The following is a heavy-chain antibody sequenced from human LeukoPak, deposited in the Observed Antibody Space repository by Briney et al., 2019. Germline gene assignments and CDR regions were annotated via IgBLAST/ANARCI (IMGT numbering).Heavy chain of an antibody. Sequence: GGSLRLSCAASGFTFSSYWMHWVRQAPGRGLVWVSRLNNDGSSTNYADSVKGRFTISRDNAKNTLYLQMNSLRAEDTAVYYCARIAWDAFDIWGQGTMVTVSS. CDR3: ARIAWDAFDI. J-gene: IGHJ3*02. D-gene: IGHD2-15*01. V-gene: IGHV3-74*01. CDR1: GFTFSSYW. CDR2: LNNDGSST.